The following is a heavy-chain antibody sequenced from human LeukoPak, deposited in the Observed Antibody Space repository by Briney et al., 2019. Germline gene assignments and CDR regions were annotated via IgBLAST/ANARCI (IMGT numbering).Heavy chain of an antibody. J-gene: IGHJ4*02. D-gene: IGHD3-3*01. CDR3: ARDWRGLLIHRRGFDY. CDR1: GFTFDDYA. V-gene: IGHV3-9*01. Sequence: GGSLRLSCAASGFTFDDYAMHWVRQVPGKGLEWVSGISWNSGSIGYADSVKGRFTISRDNAKNSLYLQMNSLRAEDTAVYYCARDWRGLLIHRRGFDYWGQGTLVTVSS. CDR2: ISWNSGSI.